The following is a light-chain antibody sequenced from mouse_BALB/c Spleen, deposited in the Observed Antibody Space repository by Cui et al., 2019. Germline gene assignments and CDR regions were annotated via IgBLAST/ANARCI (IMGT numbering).Light chain of an antibody. J-gene: IGKJ1*01. V-gene: IGKV6-23*01. Sequence: DIVMTQSHKFMSTSVGDRVSITCKASQHAGTAVAWYQQKPGQSPKLLIYWASTRLTGVPDRFTGSGSGTDFTLNISNVQSEDLAVYFCHQYSSYPWTFGGGTKLEIK. CDR2: WAS. CDR1: QHAGTA. CDR3: HQYSSYPWT.